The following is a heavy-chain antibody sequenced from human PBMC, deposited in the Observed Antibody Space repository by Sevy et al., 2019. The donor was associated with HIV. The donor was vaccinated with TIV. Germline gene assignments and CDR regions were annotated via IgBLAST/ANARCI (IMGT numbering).Heavy chain of an antibody. J-gene: IGHJ4*02. CDR3: ARDFYEFADPRGLDY. CDR1: GFILGYYA. Sequence: GGSLRLSCTASGFILGYYAMHWVRQAPGKVLEWVAVSSYDGGNIYYADSVQGRFTVSRDNSKNTLYLQMNSLRPEDTAMYYCARDFYEFADPRGLDYWGQGVLVTVSS. D-gene: IGHD3-16*01. CDR2: SSYDGGNI. V-gene: IGHV3-30-3*01.